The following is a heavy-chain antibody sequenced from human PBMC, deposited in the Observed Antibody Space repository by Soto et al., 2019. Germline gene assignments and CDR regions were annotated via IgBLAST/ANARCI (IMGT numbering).Heavy chain of an antibody. Sequence: QLVESGGGLVQPGGSLRLSCAASGFSFSSAWMSWVRQAPGKGLEWMANIKEDGSEAHYVDSVKGRFAISRDNAKNSLALQMNSLRVEDTAVYYCLGGGWYSDLWGRGTLVTVSS. CDR2: IKEDGSEA. CDR3: LGGGWYSDL. CDR1: GFSFSSAW. V-gene: IGHV3-7*04. J-gene: IGHJ2*01.